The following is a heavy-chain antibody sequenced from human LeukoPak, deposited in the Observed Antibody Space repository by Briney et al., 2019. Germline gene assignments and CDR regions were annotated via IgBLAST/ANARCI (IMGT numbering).Heavy chain of an antibody. J-gene: IGHJ5*02. CDR1: GFTFSSYV. CDR2: ISGSGGST. CDR3: AKITEVRWFDP. V-gene: IGHV3-23*01. Sequence: PGGSLRLSCAASGFTFSSYVMSWVRQAPGKGLEWASGISGSGGSTNYADSVKGRFTLSRDNSKNTLSLQMNNLRAEDTAVYYCAKITEVRWFDPWGQGTLVTVSS.